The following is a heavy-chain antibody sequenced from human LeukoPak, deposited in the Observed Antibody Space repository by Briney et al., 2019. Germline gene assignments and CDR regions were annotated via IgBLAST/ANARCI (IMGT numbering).Heavy chain of an antibody. Sequence: GGSLRLSCAASGFSFSNNWMTCVRQAPGKGLEWVAHINQDRSETYYVDSVKGRFTIARDNAKNSLYLQMNSLRAEDTAVYYCARDPSRGYNYGYGDYWGQGTLVIVS. J-gene: IGHJ4*02. V-gene: IGHV3-7*01. CDR2: INQDRSET. CDR1: GFSFSNNW. CDR3: ARDPSRGYNYGYGDY. D-gene: IGHD5-18*01.